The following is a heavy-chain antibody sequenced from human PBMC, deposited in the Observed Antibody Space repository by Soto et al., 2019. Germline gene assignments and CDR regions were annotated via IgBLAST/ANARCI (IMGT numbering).Heavy chain of an antibody. CDR3: ARAFIGVAGSAFDI. D-gene: IGHD6-19*01. Sequence: KQSQTLSLTCTVSGGSISSYYWSWIRQPPGKGLEWIGYIYYSGSTNYNPSLKSRVTISVDTSKNQFSLKLSSVTAADTAVYYCARAFIGVAGSAFDIWGQGTMVTVSS. J-gene: IGHJ3*02. CDR1: GGSISSYY. CDR2: IYYSGST. V-gene: IGHV4-59*01.